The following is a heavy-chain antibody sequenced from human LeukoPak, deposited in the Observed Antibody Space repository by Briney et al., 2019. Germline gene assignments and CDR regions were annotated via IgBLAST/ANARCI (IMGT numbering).Heavy chain of an antibody. D-gene: IGHD3-16*01. V-gene: IGHV3-74*01. J-gene: IGHJ3*02. CDR3: AREKERLGGSEAFDM. CDR2: INSDGSHT. Sequence: GGSLRLSCAASGFAFSTYWMHWVRQGPGKGLVWVSHINSDGSHTSYADSVKGRFTISRDNAKNTLYLQMNSLRAEDTAVYYCAREKERLGGSEAFDMWGQGTMVTVSS. CDR1: GFAFSTYW.